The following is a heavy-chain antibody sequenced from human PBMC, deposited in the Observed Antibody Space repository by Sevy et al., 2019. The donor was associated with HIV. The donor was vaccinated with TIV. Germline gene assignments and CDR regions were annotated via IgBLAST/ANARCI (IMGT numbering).Heavy chain of an antibody. J-gene: IGHJ4*02. Sequence: GGSLRLSCAASGFTFSSYWMSWVRQAPGKGLEWVANIKQDGSEKYYVDSVKGRFTISRDNAKNSLYLQMNSLRAEDTAVYYCARPKWTQLWSGDGSHDYWGQGTLVTVSS. CDR1: GFTFSSYW. CDR2: IKQDGSEK. D-gene: IGHD5-18*01. CDR3: ARPKWTQLWSGDGSHDY. V-gene: IGHV3-7*01.